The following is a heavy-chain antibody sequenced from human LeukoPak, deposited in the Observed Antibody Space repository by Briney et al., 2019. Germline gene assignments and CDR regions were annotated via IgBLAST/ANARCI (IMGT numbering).Heavy chain of an antibody. J-gene: IGHJ3*02. CDR1: GFSLSTSGVG. V-gene: IGHV2-5*01. CDR3: AHSGELRTNHGRDVSVIDI. D-gene: IGHD1-7*01. Sequence: SGPTLVKPTQTLTLTCTFSGFSLSTSGVGVGWIRQPPGKALEWLALIYWNDDKLYSPSLKSRLTITKDTSKNQVVLTMTNMEPVDTGTYYCAHSGELRTNHGRDVSVIDIWGQGTMVTVSS. CDR2: IYWNDDK.